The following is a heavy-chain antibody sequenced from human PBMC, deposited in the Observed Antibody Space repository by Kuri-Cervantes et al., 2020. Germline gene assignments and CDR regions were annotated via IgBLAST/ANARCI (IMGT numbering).Heavy chain of an antibody. V-gene: IGHV3-15*01. Sequence: GESLKISCAASGFTFSNAWMSWVRQAPGKGLEWVGRIKSKTDGGTTDYAAPVKGRFTISRDDSKNTLYLQMNSLKTEDTAVYYCAKDPLSAGYCSGGSCLYFDYWGQGTLVTVSS. J-gene: IGHJ4*02. D-gene: IGHD2-15*01. CDR2: IKSKTDGGTT. CDR1: GFTFSNAW. CDR3: AKDPLSAGYCSGGSCLYFDY.